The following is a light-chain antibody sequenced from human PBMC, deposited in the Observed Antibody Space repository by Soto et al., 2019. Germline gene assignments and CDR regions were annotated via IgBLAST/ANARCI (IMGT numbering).Light chain of an antibody. J-gene: IGLJ2*01. V-gene: IGLV2-14*01. CDR2: EVS. CDR3: SSYTSSSYVV. CDR1: SSDVGGYNY. Sequence: QSALTQPASVSGSPGQSITISCTGTSSDVGGYNYVSWYQQHPGKAPKLMIYEVSNRPSGVSNRFSGSKSGNTASLTISGLQAEAEADYYCSSYTSSSYVVFGGGTKLTVL.